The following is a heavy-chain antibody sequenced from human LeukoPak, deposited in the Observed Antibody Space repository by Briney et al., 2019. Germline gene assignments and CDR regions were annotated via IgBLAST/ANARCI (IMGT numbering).Heavy chain of an antibody. D-gene: IGHD3-22*01. J-gene: IGHJ4*02. CDR1: GFTFSNAY. Sequence: GGSLRLSCAASGFTFSNAYMNWVRQAPGKGLEWVSAINSPGGSTYYADSVKGRFTISRDNSKNTLYLQMNSLRAEDTALYYCARDKSSGYYYFDYWGQGSLVTVSS. V-gene: IGHV3-23*01. CDR3: ARDKSSGYYYFDY. CDR2: INSPGGST.